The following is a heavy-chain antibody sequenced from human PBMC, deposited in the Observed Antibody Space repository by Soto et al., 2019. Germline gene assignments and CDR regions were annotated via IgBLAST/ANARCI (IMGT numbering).Heavy chain of an antibody. CDR1: GGSFSGYY. Sequence: SETLSLTCAVYGGSFSGYYWSWIRQPPGKGLEWIGEINHSGSTNYNPSLKSRVTISVDTSKNQFSLKLSSVTAADTAVYYCARGEILPRGYSGYDGGAFDIWGQGTMVTVSS. D-gene: IGHD5-12*01. CDR2: INHSGST. J-gene: IGHJ3*02. CDR3: ARGEILPRGYSGYDGGAFDI. V-gene: IGHV4-34*01.